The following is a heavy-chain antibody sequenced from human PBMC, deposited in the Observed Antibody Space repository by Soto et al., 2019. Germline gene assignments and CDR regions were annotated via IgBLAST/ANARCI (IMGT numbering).Heavy chain of an antibody. V-gene: IGHV1-46*01. CDR3: ARDPRPYDSSGYYLGLYGMDA. J-gene: IGHJ6*02. D-gene: IGHD3-22*01. CDR1: GYTFTSYY. CDR2: INPSGGST. Sequence: ASVKVSCKASGYTFTSYYMHWVRQAPGQGLEWMGIINPSGGSTSYAQKFQGRVTMTRDTSTSTVYMELSSLRSEDTAVYYCARDPRPYDSSGYYLGLYGMDAWGQGTTVTVSS.